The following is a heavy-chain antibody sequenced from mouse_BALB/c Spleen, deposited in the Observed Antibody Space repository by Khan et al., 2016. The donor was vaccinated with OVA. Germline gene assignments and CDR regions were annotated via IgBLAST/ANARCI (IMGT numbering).Heavy chain of an antibody. Sequence: EVQLVESGPGLVKPSQTVSLTCTVTGISITTGNYRWSWIRPFPGNKLEWIGYIYYSGTITSNPSLTSRTTITRDTSKNQFFLEMNSLTAEDTATYYCARYGNYFDNGGQGTTLTVSS. CDR2: IYYSGTI. CDR1: GISITTGNYR. CDR3: ARYGNYFDN. V-gene: IGHV3-5*02. D-gene: IGHD2-10*02. J-gene: IGHJ2*01.